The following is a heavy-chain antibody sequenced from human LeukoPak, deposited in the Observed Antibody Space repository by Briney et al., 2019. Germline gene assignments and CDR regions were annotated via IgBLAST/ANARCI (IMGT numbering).Heavy chain of an antibody. CDR1: GYTLTELS. J-gene: IGHJ4*02. D-gene: IGHD3-22*01. V-gene: IGHV1-24*01. CDR2: FDPEEGET. Sequence: ASVKVSCKVSGYTLTELSMHWVRQAPGKGLEWMGGFDPEEGETIYAQKFQGRVTMTEDTSTDTAYMELSSLRSEDTAVYYCATQPRDYYDSSGYYYPADYWGQGTLVTVSS. CDR3: ATQPRDYYDSSGYYYPADY.